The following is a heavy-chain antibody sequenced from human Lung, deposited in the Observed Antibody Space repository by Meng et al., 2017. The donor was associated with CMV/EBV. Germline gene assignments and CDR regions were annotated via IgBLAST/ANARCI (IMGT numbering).Heavy chain of an antibody. CDR2: ISSDRSKK. D-gene: IGHD1-26*01. J-gene: IGHJ6*02. CDR3: ARVLAEREDYYYVMDV. Sequence: GGSLRLSCAASGFTFNTYGVHWVRQAPGKGLEWVAVISSDRSKKYYADSVKGRFTISRDNSKNTLYLQMNSLRPEDTAVYFCARVLAEREDYYYVMDVWGQGXTVTASS. CDR1: GFTFNTYG. V-gene: IGHV3-30*04.